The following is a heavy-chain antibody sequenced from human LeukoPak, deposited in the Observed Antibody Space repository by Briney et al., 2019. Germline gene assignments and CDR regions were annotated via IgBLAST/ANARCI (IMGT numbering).Heavy chain of an antibody. CDR1: GGSFSGYY. J-gene: IGHJ4*02. Sequence: PSETLSLTCAVYGGSFSGYYLSWIRQPPGKGLEWIGEINHSGSTNYNPSLKSRVTISVDTSKNQFSLKLSSVTAADTAVYYCASATYGEMVYWGQGTLVTVSS. D-gene: IGHD4-17*01. CDR2: INHSGST. CDR3: ASATYGEMVY. V-gene: IGHV4-34*01.